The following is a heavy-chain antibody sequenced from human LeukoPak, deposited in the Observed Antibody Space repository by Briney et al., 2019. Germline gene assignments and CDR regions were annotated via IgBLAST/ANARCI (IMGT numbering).Heavy chain of an antibody. CDR2: ISAYNGNT. CDR1: GYTFTSYG. CDR3: ARDLHYYDSSGYYYLGGY. Sequence: GASVNVSFKASGYTFTSYGISWVRQAPGQGLEWMGWISAYNGNTNYAQKLQGRVTMTTDTSTSTAYMELRSLRSDDTAVYYCARDLHYYDSSGYYYLGGYWGQGTLVTVSS. J-gene: IGHJ4*02. D-gene: IGHD3-22*01. V-gene: IGHV1-18*01.